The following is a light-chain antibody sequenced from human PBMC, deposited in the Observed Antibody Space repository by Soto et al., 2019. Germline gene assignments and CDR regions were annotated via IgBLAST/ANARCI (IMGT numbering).Light chain of an antibody. Sequence: QSALTQPASVSGSPGQSITISCTGTSSDVGGFLYVSWFQQHPGKAPKLMIYAVSNRPSGISNRFSGSKSGNTASLTISGLQAEDEADYYCSSYSSSSTLVVFGGGIQLTVL. CDR1: SSDVGGFLY. J-gene: IGLJ2*01. CDR2: AVS. V-gene: IGLV2-14*01. CDR3: SSYSSSSTLVV.